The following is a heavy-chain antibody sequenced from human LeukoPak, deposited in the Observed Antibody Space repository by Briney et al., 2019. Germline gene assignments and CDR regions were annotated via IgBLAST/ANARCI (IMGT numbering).Heavy chain of an antibody. CDR3: AKGTYSGYDYGIDY. CDR1: GGSISSGSYY. D-gene: IGHD5-12*01. V-gene: IGHV4-61*02. J-gene: IGHJ4*02. Sequence: PSQTLSLTCTVSGGSISSGSYYWSWIRQPAGKGLEWIGRIYTSGNTNYNPSLKSRVTISVDTSKNQFSLRLSSMTAADTAVYYCAKGTYSGYDYGIDYWGQGTLVTVSS. CDR2: IYTSGNT.